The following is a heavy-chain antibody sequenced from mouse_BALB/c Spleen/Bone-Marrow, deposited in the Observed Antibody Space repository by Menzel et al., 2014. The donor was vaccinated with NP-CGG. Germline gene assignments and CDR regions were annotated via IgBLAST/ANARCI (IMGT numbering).Heavy chain of an antibody. CDR1: GYKFTDYA. Sequence: VQLQQSGPELVRPGVSVKISCKGSGYKFTDYAMHWVKQSHAKSLEWIGLISTYSGNTHYNQKFKGKATMTVDKSSSTAYMELARLTSEDSAIYYRARNFYGSAYFDFWGQGSTLTVSS. CDR2: ISTYSGNT. V-gene: IGHV1-67*01. D-gene: IGHD1-1*01. J-gene: IGHJ2*01. CDR3: ARNFYGSAYFDF.